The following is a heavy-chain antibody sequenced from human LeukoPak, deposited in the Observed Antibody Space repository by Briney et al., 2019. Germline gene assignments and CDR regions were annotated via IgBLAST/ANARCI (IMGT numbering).Heavy chain of an antibody. D-gene: IGHD4-17*01. CDR2: INPSGGST. Sequence: ASVKVSCKASGYTFTSYYMHWVRQAPGQGLEWMGIINPSGGSTSYAQKFQGRVTMTTDTSTSTAYMELRSLRSDDTAVYYCARDLHDYGDKGFDPWGQGTLVTVSS. CDR3: ARDLHDYGDKGFDP. CDR1: GYTFTSYY. J-gene: IGHJ5*02. V-gene: IGHV1-46*01.